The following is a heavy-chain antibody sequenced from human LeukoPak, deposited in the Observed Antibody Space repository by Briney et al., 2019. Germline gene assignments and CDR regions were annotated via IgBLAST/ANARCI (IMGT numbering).Heavy chain of an antibody. V-gene: IGHV1-18*01. CDR3: ARENSSGWFLPSFDY. CDR2: ISAYNDNT. CDR1: GYTFTSYG. Sequence: ASVKVSCKASGYTFTSYGISWVRQAPGQGLEWVGWISAYNDNTNYVQKLQGRVTMTTDTSTSTAYMELRSLRSDDTAVYYCARENSSGWFLPSFDYWGQGTLVTVSS. J-gene: IGHJ4*02. D-gene: IGHD6-19*01.